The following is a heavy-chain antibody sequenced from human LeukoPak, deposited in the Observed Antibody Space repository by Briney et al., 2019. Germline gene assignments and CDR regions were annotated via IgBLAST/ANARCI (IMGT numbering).Heavy chain of an antibody. J-gene: IGHJ4*02. CDR1: GDSVSSNDAA. V-gene: IGHV6-1*01. CDR2: TYYRSKWYY. D-gene: IGHD3-10*01. CDR3: ARGLHYYGSGSKAYYFDY. Sequence: SQTLSLTCAISGDSVSSNDAAWNWIRQSPSRGLEWLGRTYYRSKWYYDYAVSVKSRITINPDTSKNQFSLQLNSVTPEDTAVYYCARGLHYYGSGSKAYYFDYWGQGTLVTVSS.